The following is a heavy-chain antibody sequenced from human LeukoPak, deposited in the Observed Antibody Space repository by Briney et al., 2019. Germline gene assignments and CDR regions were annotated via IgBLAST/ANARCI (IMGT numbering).Heavy chain of an antibody. V-gene: IGHV3-23*01. CDR1: GFSFSSFA. CDR3: TKDPNGDYIGAFDP. Sequence: GGSLRLFCAASGFSFSSFAMTWVRQAPGKGLEWVSSITGGHYATYNTDSVKGRFTISRDNAKNTLYLQMNSLRADDTAIYYCTKDPNGDYIGAFDPWGQGTLVTVSS. J-gene: IGHJ5*02. CDR2: ITGGHYAT. D-gene: IGHD4-17*01.